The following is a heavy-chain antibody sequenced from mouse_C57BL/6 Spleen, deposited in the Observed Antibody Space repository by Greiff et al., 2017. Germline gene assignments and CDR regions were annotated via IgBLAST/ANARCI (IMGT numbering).Heavy chain of an antibody. CDR2: INPNNGGT. CDR1: GYTFTDYN. J-gene: IGHJ2*01. Sequence: EVQLQQSGPELVKPGASVKMSCKASGYTFTDYNMHWVKQSHGKSLEWIGYINPNNGGTSYNQKFKGKATLTVNKSSSTAYMELRILPSEDSAVLCCARLGGNLNFDYWGQGTTLTVSS. V-gene: IGHV1-22*01. D-gene: IGHD2-1*01. CDR3: ARLGGNLNFDY.